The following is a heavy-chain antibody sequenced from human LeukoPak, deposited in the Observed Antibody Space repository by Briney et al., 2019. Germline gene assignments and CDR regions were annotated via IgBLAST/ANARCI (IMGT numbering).Heavy chain of an antibody. CDR1: GFTFSSYA. D-gene: IGHD1-26*01. J-gene: IGHJ4*02. CDR3: ARQGGGGPFDY. Sequence: PGGSLRLSCAASGFTFSSYAMSWVRQPPGKGLEWIGSIYYSGSTYYNPSLKSRVTISVDTSKNQFSLKLSSVTAADTAVYYCARQGGGGPFDYWGQGTLVTVSS. V-gene: IGHV4-39*01. CDR2: IYYSGST.